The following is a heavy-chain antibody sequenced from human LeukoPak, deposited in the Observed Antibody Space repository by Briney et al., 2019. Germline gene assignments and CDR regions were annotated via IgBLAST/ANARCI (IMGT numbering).Heavy chain of an antibody. J-gene: IGHJ5*02. V-gene: IGHV4-34*01. CDR2: INHSGST. CDR3: ARSYWFDP. CDR1: GGSFSGYY. Sequence: SETLSLTCAVYGGSFSGYYWSWIRQPPGKGLEWIGEINHSGSTNYNPSLKSRVTISVDTSKNQFSLKLSSVTAADTAVYYCARSYWFDPWGQGTLVTVSS.